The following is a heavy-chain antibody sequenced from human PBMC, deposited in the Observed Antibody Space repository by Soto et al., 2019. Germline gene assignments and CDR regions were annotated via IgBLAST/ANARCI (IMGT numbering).Heavy chain of an antibody. J-gene: IGHJ4*02. V-gene: IGHV3-21*01. CDR3: AGRYCTNGVCPFDS. CDR2: ISSSRGRI. CDR1: EFTFSTYS. Sequence: GGSLRLSWAASEFTFSTYSMNRVRQAPGKGLEWVSSISSSRGRIYYADSVKGRFTISRDNAKNSLFLQMNSLRAEGTAVYYCAGRYCTNGVCPFDSWGQGTLVTVSS. D-gene: IGHD2-8*01.